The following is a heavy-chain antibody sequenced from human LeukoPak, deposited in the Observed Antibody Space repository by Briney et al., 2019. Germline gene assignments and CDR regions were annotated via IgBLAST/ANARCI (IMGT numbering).Heavy chain of an antibody. D-gene: IGHD3-10*01. Sequence: ASVKVSCKTSGYTFTSYGISWLRQAPGQGLEWMGWTNTDKGDTDHAQTLQGRVTMTIDTSTSTAYMELRSLRSDDTAVYYCARTLWFGDYEMYDQWGQGTLLTVSS. CDR2: TNTDKGDT. CDR1: GYTFTSYG. J-gene: IGHJ5*02. V-gene: IGHV1-18*01. CDR3: ARTLWFGDYEMYDQ.